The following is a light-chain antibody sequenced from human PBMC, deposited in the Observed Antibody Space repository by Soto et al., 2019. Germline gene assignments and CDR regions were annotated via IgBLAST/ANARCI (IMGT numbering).Light chain of an antibody. J-gene: IGKJ5*01. CDR1: QTVLSN. Sequence: EIVMTQSPATLSLSPGERATLSCRASQTVLSNLAWYQQKPGQAPRLLIYGASTRATGSSARFSGSGSGTEFTLTISSLQSEDFAVYYCQQYNNWPITFGQGTRLEIK. V-gene: IGKV3-15*01. CDR2: GAS. CDR3: QQYNNWPIT.